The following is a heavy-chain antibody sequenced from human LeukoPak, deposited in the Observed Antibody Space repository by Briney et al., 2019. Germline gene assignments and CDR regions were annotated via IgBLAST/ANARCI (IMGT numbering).Heavy chain of an antibody. J-gene: IGHJ4*02. Sequence: GGSLRLSCAASGFTFSSYATSWVRQAPGKGLEWVSAISGSGGSTYYADSVKGRFTISRDNSKNTLYLQMNSLRAEDTAVYYCASATGYSYGIPMSYWGQGTLVTVSS. CDR1: GFTFSSYA. V-gene: IGHV3-23*01. CDR3: ASATGYSYGIPMSY. CDR2: ISGSGGST. D-gene: IGHD5-18*01.